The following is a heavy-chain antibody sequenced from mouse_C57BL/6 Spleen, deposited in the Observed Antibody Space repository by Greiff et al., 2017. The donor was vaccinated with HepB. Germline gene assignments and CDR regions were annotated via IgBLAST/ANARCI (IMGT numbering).Heavy chain of an antibody. J-gene: IGHJ1*03. CDR2: INPSNGGT. CDR1: GYTFTSYW. D-gene: IGHD6-5*01. Sequence: VQLQQSGTELVKPGASVKLSCKASGYTFTSYWMHWVKQRPGQGLEWIGNINPSNGGTNYNEKFKSKATLTVDKSSSTAYMQLSSLTSEDSAVYYCARGGLSFRYFDVWGTGTTVTVSS. CDR3: ARGGLSFRYFDV. V-gene: IGHV1-53*01.